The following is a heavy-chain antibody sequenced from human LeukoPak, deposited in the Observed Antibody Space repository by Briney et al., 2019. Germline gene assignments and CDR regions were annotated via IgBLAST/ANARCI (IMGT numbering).Heavy chain of an antibody. D-gene: IGHD3-10*01. CDR2: IKSKTDGRTT. V-gene: IGHV3-15*01. CDR3: TTLITFYYGSGRDY. CDR1: GFTYSNPY. Sequence: GGSLRLPCASSGFTYSNPYMICVRHAPTKGLEWVIRIKSKTDGRTTDYAAPVKGRFTISRDDSKNTLYLQMNSLKTEDTAVYYCTTLITFYYGSGRDYWGQGTLVTVSS. J-gene: IGHJ4*02.